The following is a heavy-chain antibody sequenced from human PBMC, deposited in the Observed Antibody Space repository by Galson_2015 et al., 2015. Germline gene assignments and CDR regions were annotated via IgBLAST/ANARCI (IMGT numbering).Heavy chain of an antibody. Sequence: SLRLSCAASGFTFSNYGMNWVRQAPGEGLEWVSSISSSSISIYYADSVKGRFTISRDNAKNSLYLQMNSLRAEDTAVYYCASWYCSGGTCYENFQHWGQGTLVTVSS. V-gene: IGHV3-21*03. CDR3: ASWYCSGGTCYENFQH. CDR2: ISSSSISI. J-gene: IGHJ1*01. CDR1: GFTFSNYG. D-gene: IGHD2-15*01.